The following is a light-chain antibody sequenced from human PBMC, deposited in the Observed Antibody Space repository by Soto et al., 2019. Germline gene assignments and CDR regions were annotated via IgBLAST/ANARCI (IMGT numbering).Light chain of an antibody. CDR1: SSNIGRNS. J-gene: IGLJ3*02. CDR3: AAWSDSLNGWV. CDR2: TND. Sequence: QSVLTQPPSASGTPGQRVTISCSGSSSNIGRNSVTWYRQVPGTAPQLVIYTNDVRPSGVPDRFSGSKSGTSASLAISGLQSEDEADYYCAAWSDSLNGWVFGGGTQLTVL. V-gene: IGLV1-44*01.